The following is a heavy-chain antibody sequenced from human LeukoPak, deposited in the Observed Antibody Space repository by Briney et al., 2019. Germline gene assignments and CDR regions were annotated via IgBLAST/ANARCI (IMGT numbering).Heavy chain of an antibody. J-gene: IGHJ4*02. D-gene: IGHD3-9*01. CDR3: AHADYDILTGYRHFDY. V-gene: IGHV2-5*02. CDR1: GFSLSTSGVG. Sequence: SGPTLVKPTQTLTLTCTFSGFSLSTSGVGVGWIRQPPVKALVWLAIMSWDDDKRYSPSLKSRLTTTKDTSKNQVVLTMTNMDPVDTATYYCAHADYDILTGYRHFDYWGQGTLVTVSS. CDR2: MSWDDDK.